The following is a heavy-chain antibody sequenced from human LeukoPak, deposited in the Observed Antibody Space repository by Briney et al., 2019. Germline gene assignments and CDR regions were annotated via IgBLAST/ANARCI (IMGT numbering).Heavy chain of an antibody. CDR2: IWYDGSNK. CDR3: ARGVTIFGAAGTRFNWFDP. J-gene: IGHJ5*02. V-gene: IGHV3-33*01. CDR1: GFTFSSYG. D-gene: IGHD3-3*01. Sequence: GGSLRLSCAASGFTFSSYGMHWVRQAPGKGLEWVAVIWYDGSNKYYADSVKGRFTISRDNSKNTLYLQMNSLRAGDTAVYYCARGVTIFGAAGTRFNWFDPWGQGTLVSVSS.